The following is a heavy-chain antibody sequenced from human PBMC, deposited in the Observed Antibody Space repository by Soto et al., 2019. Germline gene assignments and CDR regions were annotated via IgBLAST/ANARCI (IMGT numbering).Heavy chain of an antibody. Sequence: SVKVSCKASGGTFSSYAISWVRQAPGQGLEWMGGIIPIFGTANYAQKFQGRVTITADESTSTAYMELSSLRSEDTAVYYCAREYCSGGSCYSPHNWFDPWGQGTQVTVSS. CDR2: IIPIFGTA. CDR3: AREYCSGGSCYSPHNWFDP. V-gene: IGHV1-69*13. CDR1: GGTFSSYA. D-gene: IGHD2-15*01. J-gene: IGHJ5*02.